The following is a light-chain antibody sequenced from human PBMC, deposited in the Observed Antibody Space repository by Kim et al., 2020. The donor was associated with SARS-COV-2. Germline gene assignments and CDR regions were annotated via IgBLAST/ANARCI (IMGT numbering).Light chain of an antibody. Sequence: GDRVTIPCRASHDISNYLAWFQHKPGKAPKLLIYGASALHSEVPSRVSGRGSGTDFTLTISSLQPEDVATFYCQSYNSVPWTFGQGTKVDIK. J-gene: IGKJ1*01. CDR3: QSYNSVPWT. CDR2: GAS. CDR1: HDISNY. V-gene: IGKV1-27*01.